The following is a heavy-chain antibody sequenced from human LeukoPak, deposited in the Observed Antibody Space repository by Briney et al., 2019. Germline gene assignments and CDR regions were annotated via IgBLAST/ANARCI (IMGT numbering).Heavy chain of an antibody. Sequence: GESLKISCKGSGYTFTTYWIGWVRQMPGKGLEWMGIIYPGDSDITYSPSFQGQVTISVDKSISTAYLQWSSLKASDTAMYYCARPGGYSWIDAFEIWGQGTMVTVSS. CDR2: IYPGDSDI. D-gene: IGHD5-18*01. CDR3: ARPGGYSWIDAFEI. J-gene: IGHJ3*02. V-gene: IGHV5-51*01. CDR1: GYTFTTYW.